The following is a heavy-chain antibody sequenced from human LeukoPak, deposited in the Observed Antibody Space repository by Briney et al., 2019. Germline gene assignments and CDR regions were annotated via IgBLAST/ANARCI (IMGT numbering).Heavy chain of an antibody. CDR1: GFTFDDYA. J-gene: IGHJ6*02. Sequence: PGGSLRLSCAASGFTFDDYAMHWVRHAPGKGLEWVSGISWNSGSIGYADSVKGRFTISRDNAKNSLYLQMNSLRAEDTALYYCAKVVAGGSVYYGMDVWGQGTTVTVSS. D-gene: IGHD2-8*02. CDR3: AKVVAGGSVYYGMDV. V-gene: IGHV3-9*01. CDR2: ISWNSGSI.